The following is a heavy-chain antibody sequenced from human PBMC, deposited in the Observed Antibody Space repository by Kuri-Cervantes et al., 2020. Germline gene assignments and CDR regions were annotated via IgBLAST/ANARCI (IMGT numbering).Heavy chain of an antibody. CDR2: INPNSGGT. V-gene: IGHV1-2*04. J-gene: IGHJ3*02. Sequence: ASVKVSCKASGYTFTGYYMHWVRQAPGQGLEWMGWINPNSGGTNYAQKFQGWVTMTRDTSISTAYMELSRLRSDDTAVYYCARDVQMVASSSWGDAFDIWGRGTMVTVSS. CDR1: GYTFTGYY. D-gene: IGHD6-13*01. CDR3: ARDVQMVASSSWGDAFDI.